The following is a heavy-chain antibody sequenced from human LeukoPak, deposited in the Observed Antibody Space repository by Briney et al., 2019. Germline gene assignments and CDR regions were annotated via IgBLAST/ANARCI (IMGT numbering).Heavy chain of an antibody. J-gene: IGHJ4*02. CDR1: GFTFNTYD. Sequence: GGSLRLSCAASGFTFNTYDMHWVRQAPGKGLEWVSSITSSSSYIFYADSVRGRFTISGDNAKNPLFLQMNSLRPEDTAVYYCARGGTVTTLDYWGQGTLVTVSS. D-gene: IGHD4-17*01. CDR3: ARGGTVTTLDY. V-gene: IGHV3-21*06. CDR2: ITSSSSYI.